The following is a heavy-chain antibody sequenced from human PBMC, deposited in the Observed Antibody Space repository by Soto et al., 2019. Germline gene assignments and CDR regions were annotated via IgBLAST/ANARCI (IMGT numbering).Heavy chain of an antibody. J-gene: IGHJ4*02. CDR2: ISLLGGT. V-gene: IGHV4-4*02. CDR1: GGSVSITDW. Sequence: QVQLQESGPGLVKPSGTLSLTCAVSGGSVSITDWWSWVRQPPGKGLEWIGEISLLGGTHYNPSLHRRVTISIDKSKNQFSLTLPSVTAADTALYSCASHSGYSFEYWGQGTLVTVSS. D-gene: IGHD3-22*01. CDR3: ASHSGYSFEY.